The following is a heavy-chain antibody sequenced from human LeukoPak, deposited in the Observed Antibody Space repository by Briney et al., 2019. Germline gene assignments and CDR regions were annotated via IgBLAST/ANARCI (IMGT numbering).Heavy chain of an antibody. Sequence: GESLKISCKGSGYSFTNYWIGWVRQMPGKGLEWMGIIYPADSDTRYSPSFQGQVTISADKSISTAYLQWSGLKASDTAMYYCARHQAPEYGYYYGMDVWGQGTTVTVSS. CDR2: IYPADSDT. D-gene: IGHD6-6*01. V-gene: IGHV5-51*01. J-gene: IGHJ6*02. CDR1: GYSFTNYW. CDR3: ARHQAPEYGYYYGMDV.